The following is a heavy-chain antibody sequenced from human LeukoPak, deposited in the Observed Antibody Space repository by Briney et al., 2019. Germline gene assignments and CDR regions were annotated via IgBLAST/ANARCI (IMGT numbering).Heavy chain of an antibody. V-gene: IGHV3-43*02. CDR3: AKDRGGYYGSGTSYYFYGMDV. Sequence: PGGSLRLSCAASGFTFGQYAMHWVRQAPGRGLEWVAVISGDGDATHYVDSVKGRFSISRDQSRSSLHLRMDTLRTEDTALYYCAKDRGGYYGSGTSYYFYGMDVWGQGTTVIVSS. J-gene: IGHJ6*02. CDR2: ISGDGDAT. D-gene: IGHD3-10*01. CDR1: GFTFGQYA.